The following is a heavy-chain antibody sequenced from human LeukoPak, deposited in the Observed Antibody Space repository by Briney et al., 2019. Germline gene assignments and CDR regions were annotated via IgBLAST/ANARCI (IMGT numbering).Heavy chain of an antibody. V-gene: IGHV3-64D*06. Sequence: GGSLRLSCSASGFTFSSYAMHWVRQAPGKELEYVSAISSNGGSTYYADSVKGRFTISRDNSKNTLYLQMSSLRAEDTAVYYCVKGGVAVAAVFDYWGQGTLVTVSS. CDR2: ISSNGGST. J-gene: IGHJ4*02. CDR3: VKGGVAVAAVFDY. CDR1: GFTFSSYA. D-gene: IGHD6-19*01.